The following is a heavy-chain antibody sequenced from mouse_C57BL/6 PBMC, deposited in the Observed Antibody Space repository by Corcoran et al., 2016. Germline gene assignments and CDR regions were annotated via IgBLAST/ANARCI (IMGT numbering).Heavy chain of an antibody. CDR3: ARDYGSSSDWYFDV. Sequence: EVQLQQSGPELVKPGASVKIPCKASGYTFTDYNMDWVKQSHGKSLEWIGDINPNNGGTIYNQKFKGKATLTVDKSSSTVYMELRSLTSEDTAVYYCARDYGSSSDWYFDVWGTGTTVTVSS. CDR1: GYTFTDYN. CDR2: INPNNGGT. D-gene: IGHD1-1*01. V-gene: IGHV1-18*01. J-gene: IGHJ1*03.